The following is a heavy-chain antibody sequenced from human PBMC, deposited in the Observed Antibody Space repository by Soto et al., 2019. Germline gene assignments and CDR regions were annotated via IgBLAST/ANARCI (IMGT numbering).Heavy chain of an antibody. Sequence: GSRRLSFGTSACASRSCATIGVRRGPGKGLEWVSAISGSGGSTYYADSVKGRFTISRDNSKNTLYLQMNSLRAEDTAGYYCAKDGVVVVATCDYWGQGPRVTVS. V-gene: IGHV3-23*01. CDR2: ISGSGGST. J-gene: IGHJ4*02. D-gene: IGHD2-15*01. CDR1: ACASRSCA. CDR3: AKDGVVVVATCDY.